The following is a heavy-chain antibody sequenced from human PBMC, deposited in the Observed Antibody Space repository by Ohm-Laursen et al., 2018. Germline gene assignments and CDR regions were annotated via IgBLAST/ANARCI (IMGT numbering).Heavy chain of an antibody. J-gene: IGHJ3*02. D-gene: IGHD2-15*01. CDR3: ASLGYCSGGSCLWAFDI. CDR1: GFTVSSNY. V-gene: IGHV3-53*01. Sequence: GSLISCAASGFTVSSNYMSWVRQAPGKGLEWLSIIYSGGDTYYADSVKGRFTISRDNSKNTLYLQVNSLRAEDTAVYYCASLGYCSGGSCLWAFDIWGQGTMVTVSS. CDR2: IYSGGDT.